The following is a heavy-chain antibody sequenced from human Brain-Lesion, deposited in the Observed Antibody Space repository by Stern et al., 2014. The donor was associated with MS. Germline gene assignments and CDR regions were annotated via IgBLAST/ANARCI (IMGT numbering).Heavy chain of an antibody. D-gene: IGHD1-26*01. Sequence: VQLEESGPGLVKPSETLSLTCTVSGGSISSSTYYWAWIRQPPGKGLEWIGNIYYSGFTYYNPSLKSRVTISVDMSKNQFSLRLSSVPAADTAFYYWARHASVPRPPQLYSARDRGPGYFDYWGQGTLVTVSS. J-gene: IGHJ4*02. V-gene: IGHV4-39*01. CDR3: ARHASVPRPPQLYSARDRGPGYFDY. CDR1: GGSISSSTYY. CDR2: IYYSGFT.